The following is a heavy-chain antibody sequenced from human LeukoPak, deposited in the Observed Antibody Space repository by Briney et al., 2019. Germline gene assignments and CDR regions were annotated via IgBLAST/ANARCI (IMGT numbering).Heavy chain of an antibody. J-gene: IGHJ4*02. CDR2: ISGSGGST. V-gene: IGHV3-23*01. CDR3: ARHMITFGGVIARPYYFDY. D-gene: IGHD3-16*02. Sequence: GGSLRLSCAASGFTFSNYAMSWARQAPGKGLEWVSAISGSGGSTYYANSVKGRFTISRDNSKNTLYLQMNSLRAEDTAVYYCARHMITFGGVIARPYYFDYWGQGTLVTVSS. CDR1: GFTFSNYA.